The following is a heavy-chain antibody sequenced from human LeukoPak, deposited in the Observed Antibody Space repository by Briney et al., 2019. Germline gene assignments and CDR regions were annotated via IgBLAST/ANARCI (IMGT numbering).Heavy chain of an antibody. CDR3: ARGPPYSSGWYFYYYYYGMDV. Sequence: ASVKVSCKASGYTFTSYDINWVRQAPGQGLEWMGWMSPNSGNTGYAQKFQGRVTMTRNTSISTAYMELSSLRSEDTAVYYCARGPPYSSGWYFYYYYYGMDVWGQGTTVTVSS. CDR2: MSPNSGNT. D-gene: IGHD6-19*01. CDR1: GYTFTSYD. V-gene: IGHV1-8*01. J-gene: IGHJ6*02.